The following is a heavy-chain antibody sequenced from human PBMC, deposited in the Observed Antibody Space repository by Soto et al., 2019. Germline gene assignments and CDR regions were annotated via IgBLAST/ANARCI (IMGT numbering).Heavy chain of an antibody. CDR1: GGTFSSYA. D-gene: IGHD5-12*01. J-gene: IGHJ4*02. CDR2: IVPIVYTS. V-gene: IGHV1-69*12. Sequence: QVQLVQSGAGVRQPASSVKVSCKTSGGTFSSYAISWVRQAPGPGLEWMGGIVPIVYTSTYAQKFQGRVTITADESTSTVYMELSSLRSDDTAVYYCVRVVAIPGYPDNWGQGTLVTVSS. CDR3: VRVVAIPGYPDN.